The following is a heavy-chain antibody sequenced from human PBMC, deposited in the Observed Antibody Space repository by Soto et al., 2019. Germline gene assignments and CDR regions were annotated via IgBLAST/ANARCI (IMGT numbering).Heavy chain of an antibody. V-gene: IGHV3-23*01. Sequence: EVQLLESGGGLVQPGGSLRLSCAASGFTFRTYDMTWIRQAPGKGLEWVSSISARGLDTYYADSVRGRFTISRDNSKNTLYLQMNSLRAEDTAVYYCAKAGEVAGRYYYMDVWGKGTTVTVSS. D-gene: IGHD3-16*01. CDR1: GFTFRTYD. J-gene: IGHJ6*03. CDR2: ISARGLDT. CDR3: AKAGEVAGRYYYMDV.